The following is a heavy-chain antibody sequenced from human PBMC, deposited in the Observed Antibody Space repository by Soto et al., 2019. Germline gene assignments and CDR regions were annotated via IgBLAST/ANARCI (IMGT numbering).Heavy chain of an antibody. J-gene: IGHJ4*02. Sequence: QVQLVESGGGVVQPGRSLRLSCAASGYTFSSNGMHWVRQAPGKGLERVAVIWYDGSNKYYADSVKGRFTISRDNSKNTLYLQMNSLRAEDTAVYYCARDQRLSSGSFSTYYFDYWGQGTLVTVSS. V-gene: IGHV3-33*01. CDR2: IWYDGSNK. D-gene: IGHD1-26*01. CDR3: ARDQRLSSGSFSTYYFDY. CDR1: GYTFSSNG.